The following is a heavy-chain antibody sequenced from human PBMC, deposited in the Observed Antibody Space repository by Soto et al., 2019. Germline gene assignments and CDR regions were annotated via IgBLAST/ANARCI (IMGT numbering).Heavy chain of an antibody. CDR1: GYSFTGLD. CDR3: ARGVTAGVDY. J-gene: IGHJ4*02. CDR2: MEPSSGRT. V-gene: IGHV1-8*01. Sequence: GASVKVSCKASGYSFTGLDINWVRQTTGQGLEGMGWMEPSSGRTGYAQKFQGRVTMTRDTSINTAYMELSSLTSDDTAFYYCARGVTAGVDYWGQGTLVTVSS. D-gene: IGHD1-26*01.